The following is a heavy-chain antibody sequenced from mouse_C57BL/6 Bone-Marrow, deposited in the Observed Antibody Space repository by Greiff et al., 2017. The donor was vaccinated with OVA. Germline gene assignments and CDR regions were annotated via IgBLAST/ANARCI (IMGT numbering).Heavy chain of an antibody. CDR2: ISSGGSYT. V-gene: IGHV5-6*01. CDR1: GFTFSSYG. Sequence: EVQGVESGGDLVKPGGSLKLSCAASGFTFSSYGMSWVRQTPDKRLEWVATISSGGSYTSYPDSVKGRFPISRDNAKNTLYLQMSSLKSEDTAMYYCARQRYGSSYEGAMDYWGQGTSVTVSS. D-gene: IGHD1-1*01. CDR3: ARQRYGSSYEGAMDY. J-gene: IGHJ4*01.